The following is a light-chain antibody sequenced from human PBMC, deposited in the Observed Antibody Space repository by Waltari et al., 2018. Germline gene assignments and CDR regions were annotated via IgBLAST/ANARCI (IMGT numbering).Light chain of an antibody. CDR3: QMWDTSSDVGV. CDR2: YDD. J-gene: IGLJ3*02. V-gene: IGLV3-21*04. Sequence: SYALTQPPSVSMAPGETAKISCGGHNIGSTSVHWYQQRPGQAPVLVMQYDDDRPSGIPARFSGSKSGNTATLTINRVAAGDEADYYCQMWDTSSDVGVFGGGTKLTVL. CDR1: NIGSTS.